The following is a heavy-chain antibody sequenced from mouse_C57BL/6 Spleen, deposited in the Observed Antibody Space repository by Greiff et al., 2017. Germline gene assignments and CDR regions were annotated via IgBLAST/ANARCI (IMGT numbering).Heavy chain of an antibody. CDR1: GYTFPEYT. V-gene: IGHV1-62-2*01. CDR3: ARHEDHTAQAFAY. D-gene: IGHD3-2*02. Sequence: QIHVKLSGAELVKPGASVKLSCKASGYTFPEYTIHWVKQRSGQGLAWIGWFYPGSGSIKNNEKFKDKATLTADKSSSTVYMEISRLTSEDSAVYFCARHEDHTAQAFAYWGQGTLVTVSA. J-gene: IGHJ3*01. CDR2: FYPGSGSI.